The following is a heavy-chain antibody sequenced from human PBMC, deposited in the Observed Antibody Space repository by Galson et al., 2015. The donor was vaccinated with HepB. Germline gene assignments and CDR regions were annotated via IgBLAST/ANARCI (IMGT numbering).Heavy chain of an antibody. CDR2: VDPNNGVT. V-gene: IGHV1-2*06. Sequence: SVKVSCKASGYTFTGYHIHWVRQAPGQGLEWMGHVDPNNGVTNYAQKFHGRITVTRDTSINTVYMELNSLISDDTAVYYCARDLDYGGVYGSTWYFDYWGQGTLATVSS. CDR1: GYTFTGYH. J-gene: IGHJ4*02. D-gene: IGHD4-23*01. CDR3: ARDLDYGGVYGSTWYFDY.